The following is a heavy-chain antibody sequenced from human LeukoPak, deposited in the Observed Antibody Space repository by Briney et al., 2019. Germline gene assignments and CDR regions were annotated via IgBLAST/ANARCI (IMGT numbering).Heavy chain of an antibody. Sequence: GGSLRLSCAASGFTFRTYTMHWVRQAPGKGLEWVAVISHDETHKYYSDSVKGRFTISRDSSKNTLYLQMNSLRAEDTAVYYCAKLDSVGAVAEYFQYWGQGTLVTVSS. CDR1: GFTFRTYT. J-gene: IGHJ1*01. CDR3: AKLDSVGAVAEYFQY. D-gene: IGHD3-10*01. V-gene: IGHV3-30-3*01. CDR2: ISHDETHK.